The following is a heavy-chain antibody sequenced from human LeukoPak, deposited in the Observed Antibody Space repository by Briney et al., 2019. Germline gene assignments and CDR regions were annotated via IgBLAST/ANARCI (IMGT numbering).Heavy chain of an antibody. J-gene: IGHJ6*02. Sequence: GGSLRLSCAASGFTFSDYHMSWIRQAPGKGLEWVSYISSSGSTIYYADSVKGRFTISRDNSKNSLYLQMNSLRAEDTAVYYCARDWSYCSGGTCYYYYGMDVWGQGTTVTVSS. V-gene: IGHV3-11*01. CDR3: ARDWSYCSGGTCYYYYGMDV. CDR1: GFTFSDYH. CDR2: ISSSGSTI. D-gene: IGHD2-15*01.